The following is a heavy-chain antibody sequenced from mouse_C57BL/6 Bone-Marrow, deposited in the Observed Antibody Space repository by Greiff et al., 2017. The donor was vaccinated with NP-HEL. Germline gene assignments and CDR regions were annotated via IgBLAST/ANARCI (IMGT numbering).Heavy chain of an antibody. D-gene: IGHD2-2*01. CDR1: GYTFTSYW. CDR3: ERVSTMVKGLAY. CDR2: IDPSDSYT. V-gene: IGHV1-59*01. Sequence: QVQLQQPGAELVRPGTSVKLSCKASGYTFTSYWMHWVKQRPGQGLEWIGVIDPSDSYTNYNQKFKGKATLTVDTSSSTAYMQLSSLTSEDSAVYYCERVSTMVKGLAYWGQGTSVTVSA. J-gene: IGHJ3*01.